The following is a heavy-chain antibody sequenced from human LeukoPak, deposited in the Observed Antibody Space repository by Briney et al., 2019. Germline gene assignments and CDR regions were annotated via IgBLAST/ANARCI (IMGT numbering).Heavy chain of an antibody. Sequence: SETLSLTCTVSGGSISSSSYYWGWIRQPPGKGLEWIGSIYYSGSTNSNPSLKSRVTISVDTSKNQFSLKLSSVTAADTAVYYCARVGGSGSYLYYYYMDVWGKGTTVTISS. CDR3: ARVGGSGSYLYYYYMDV. CDR2: IYYSGST. V-gene: IGHV4-39*07. CDR1: GGSISSSSYY. D-gene: IGHD3-10*01. J-gene: IGHJ6*03.